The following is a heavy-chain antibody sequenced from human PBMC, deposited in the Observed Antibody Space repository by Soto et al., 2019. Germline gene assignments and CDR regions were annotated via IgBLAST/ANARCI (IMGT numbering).Heavy chain of an antibody. CDR2: IYSGGST. D-gene: IGHD6-19*01. J-gene: IGHJ1*01. CDR3: ARDLFRRLGEYFQH. Sequence: EVQLVESGGGLVQPGGSLRLSCAASGFTVSSNYMSWVRQAAGKGLEWVSVIYSGGSTYYADSVKGRFTISRDNSKNTLYLQMNSLRAEDTAVYYCARDLFRRLGEYFQHWGQGTLVTVSS. V-gene: IGHV3-66*01. CDR1: GFTVSSNY.